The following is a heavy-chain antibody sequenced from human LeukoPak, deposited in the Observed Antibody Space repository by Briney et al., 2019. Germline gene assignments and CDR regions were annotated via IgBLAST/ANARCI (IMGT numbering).Heavy chain of an antibody. Sequence: ASVKVSCKASGYTFTGYYMHWVRQAPGQGLEWMGWINPNSGGTNYAQKFQGRVTMTRDTSISTAYMELSRLRSDDTAVYYCARRGSSLRYYCYYYYRDVWGKGTTVTISS. D-gene: IGHD1-26*01. V-gene: IGHV1-2*02. CDR1: GYTFTGYY. CDR3: ARRGSSLRYYCYYYYRDV. CDR2: INPNSGGT. J-gene: IGHJ6*03.